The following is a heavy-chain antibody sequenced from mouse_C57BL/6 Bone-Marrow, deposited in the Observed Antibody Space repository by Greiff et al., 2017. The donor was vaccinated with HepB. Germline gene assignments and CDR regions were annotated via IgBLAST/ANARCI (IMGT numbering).Heavy chain of an antibody. CDR3: AQAGNYVRFAY. D-gene: IGHD2-1*01. CDR2: IYPGSGNT. Sequence: QVQLKESGAELVRPGASVKLSCKASGYTFTDYYINWVKQRPGQGLEWIARIYPGSGNTYYNEKFKGKATLTAEKSSSTAYMQLSSLTSEDSAVYFCAQAGNYVRFAYWGQGTLVTVSA. J-gene: IGHJ3*01. V-gene: IGHV1-76*01. CDR1: GYTFTDYY.